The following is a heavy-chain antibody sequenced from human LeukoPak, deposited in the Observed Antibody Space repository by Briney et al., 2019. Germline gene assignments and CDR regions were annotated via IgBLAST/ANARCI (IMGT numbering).Heavy chain of an antibody. CDR2: ISGSGGST. CDR3: AKAPLRRSTIVAASGGPYYFDY. D-gene: IGHD1-26*01. J-gene: IGHJ4*02. Sequence: GGSLRLSCAASGFTFSSYAMSWVRQAPGKGLEWVSAISGSGGSTYDADSVKGRFTISRDNSKNTLYLQMNSLRAEDTAVYFCAKAPLRRSTIVAASGGPYYFDYWGQGTLVTVSS. CDR1: GFTFSSYA. V-gene: IGHV3-23*01.